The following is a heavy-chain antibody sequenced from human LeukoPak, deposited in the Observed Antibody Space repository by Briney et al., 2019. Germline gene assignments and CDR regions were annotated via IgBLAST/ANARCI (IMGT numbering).Heavy chain of an antibody. D-gene: IGHD2-21*01. Sequence: PSETLSLTCTVSGGSISSSSYYWGWIRQPPGKGLEWIGSIYYSGSTYYNPSLKSRVTISVDTSKNQFSLKLSSVTAADTAVYYCARDGTYCGGDCYDYWGQGTLVTVSS. CDR2: IYYSGST. J-gene: IGHJ4*02. CDR1: GGSISSSSYY. CDR3: ARDGTYCGGDCYDY. V-gene: IGHV4-39*02.